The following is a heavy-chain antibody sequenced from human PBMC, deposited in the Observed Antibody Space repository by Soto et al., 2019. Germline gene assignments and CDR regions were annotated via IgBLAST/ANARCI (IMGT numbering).Heavy chain of an antibody. D-gene: IGHD3-22*01. J-gene: IGHJ3*02. Sequence: QVQLVESGGGVVQPGRSLRLSCAASGFTFSSYGMHWVRQAPGKGLEWVAVISYGGSDQYYADSVKGRYTISRDNSKNPVYLQMNSLRAEDTAVYYCAKEVRYYYDSSGVDAFDIWGQGTMVTVSS. CDR3: AKEVRYYYDSSGVDAFDI. CDR1: GFTFSSYG. CDR2: ISYGGSDQ. V-gene: IGHV3-30*18.